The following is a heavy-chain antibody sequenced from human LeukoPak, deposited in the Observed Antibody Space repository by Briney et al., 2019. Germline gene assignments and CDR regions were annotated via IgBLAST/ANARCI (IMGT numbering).Heavy chain of an antibody. J-gene: IGHJ4*02. CDR2: ISSSSSYI. Sequence: PGGSLRLSCAASGFTFSSYSMNWVRQAPGKGLEWVSSISSSSSYIYYADSVKGRFTISRDNAKNSLYLQMNSLRAEDTAVYYCARAEGPPFYGDYGGSFDYWGQGTLVTVSS. V-gene: IGHV3-21*01. CDR1: GFTFSSYS. D-gene: IGHD4-17*01. CDR3: ARAEGPPFYGDYGGSFDY.